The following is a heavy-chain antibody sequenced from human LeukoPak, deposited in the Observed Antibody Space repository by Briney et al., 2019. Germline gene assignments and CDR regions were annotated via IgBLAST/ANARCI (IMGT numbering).Heavy chain of an antibody. D-gene: IGHD2-15*01. Sequence: PGGSLRLSCAASGFPLSSHSINWFRQAPGKGLEWVAYISASGSNIYYVDSVKGRFTVSRDNPKSSLFLQMNSPRAEDTAVYYCARVKGSYFDYWGQGALVTVSS. V-gene: IGHV3-48*01. CDR2: ISASGSNI. CDR1: GFPLSSHS. J-gene: IGHJ4*02. CDR3: ARVKGSYFDY.